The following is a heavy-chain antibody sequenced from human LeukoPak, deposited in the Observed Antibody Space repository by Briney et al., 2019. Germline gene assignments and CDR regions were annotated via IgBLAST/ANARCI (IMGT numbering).Heavy chain of an antibody. CDR3: ARIRYYYDSSGYYTGFYYYYMDV. CDR1: GGSFSGYY. D-gene: IGHD3-22*01. J-gene: IGHJ6*03. V-gene: IGHV4-34*01. CDR2: INHSGST. Sequence: SETLSLTCAVYGGSFSGYYWSSIRQPPGKGLEWIGEINHSGSTNYNPSLKSRVTISVDTSKNQFSLKLSSVTAADTAVYYCARIRYYYDSSGYYTGFYYYYMDVWGKGTTVTVSS.